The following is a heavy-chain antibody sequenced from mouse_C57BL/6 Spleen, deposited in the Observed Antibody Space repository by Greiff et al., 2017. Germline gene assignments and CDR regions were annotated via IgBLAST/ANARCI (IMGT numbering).Heavy chain of an antibody. CDR2: IYPGDGDT. CDR1: GYAFSSYW. V-gene: IGHV1-80*01. CDR3: ARNGNYKVDFDY. D-gene: IGHD2-1*01. Sequence: VQLQQSGAELVKPGASVKISCKASGYAFSSYWMNWVKQRPGKGLEWIGQIYPGDGDTNYNGKFKGKATLTADKSSSTAYMQLSSLTSEDSAVYFCARNGNYKVDFDYWGQGTTLTVSS. J-gene: IGHJ2*01.